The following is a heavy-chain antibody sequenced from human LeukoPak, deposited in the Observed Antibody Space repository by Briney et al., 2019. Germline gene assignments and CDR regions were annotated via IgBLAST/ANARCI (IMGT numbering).Heavy chain of an antibody. V-gene: IGHV1-18*01. CDR1: GYIFTGYY. CDR2: ISAYNGNT. J-gene: IGHJ4*02. Sequence: ASVKVSCKASGYIFTGYYLHWVRQAPGQGLEWMGWISAYNGNTNYAQKLQGRVTMTTDTSTSTAYMELRSLRSDDTAVYYCARDPTRGYYGDYFDYWGQGTLVTVSS. CDR3: ARDPTRGYYGDYFDY. D-gene: IGHD3-22*01.